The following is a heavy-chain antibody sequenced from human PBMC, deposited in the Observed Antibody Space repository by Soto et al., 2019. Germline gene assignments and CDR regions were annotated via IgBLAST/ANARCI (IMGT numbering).Heavy chain of an antibody. V-gene: IGHV4-59*12. CDR1: GGSISSYY. D-gene: IGHD2-21*01. CDR3: ASGLYGDIVDQ. CDR2: IYDSGNT. Sequence: PSETLSLTCTVSGGSISSYYWSWIRQPPGKGLEWIGYIYDSGNTNYNPSLKSRVTISVDTSKNHFSLNLSSVTAADTAVYYCASGLYGDIVDQWGQGTPVPVSA. J-gene: IGHJ4*02.